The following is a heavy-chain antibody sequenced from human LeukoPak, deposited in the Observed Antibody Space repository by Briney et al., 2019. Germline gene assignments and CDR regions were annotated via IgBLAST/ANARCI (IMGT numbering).Heavy chain of an antibody. J-gene: IGHJ5*02. CDR1: GFTFSSYE. CDR2: ISSSGSTI. Sequence: PGGSLRLSCAASGFTFSSYEMNWVRQAPGKGLNWVSYISSSGSTIYYADSVKGRFTISRDNAKNSLYLQMNSLRAEDTAVYYCASFGSSWSNWFDPWGQGTLVTVSS. CDR3: ASFGSSWSNWFDP. V-gene: IGHV3-48*03. D-gene: IGHD6-13*01.